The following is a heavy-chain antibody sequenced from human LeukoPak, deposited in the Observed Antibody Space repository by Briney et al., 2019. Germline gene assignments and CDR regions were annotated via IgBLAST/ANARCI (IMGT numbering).Heavy chain of an antibody. V-gene: IGHV4-59*01. CDR1: GGSISNYY. J-gene: IGHJ5*02. CDR2: IYYSGST. D-gene: IGHD1-26*01. CDR3: ASLSSGSYNWFDP. Sequence: SETLSLTCTVSGGSISNYYWNWIRQPPGKGLEWIGDIYYSGSTNYNPSLKSRVTISVDTSNNQFSLKLSSVTAADTAVYYCASLSSGSYNWFDPWGQGALVTVSS.